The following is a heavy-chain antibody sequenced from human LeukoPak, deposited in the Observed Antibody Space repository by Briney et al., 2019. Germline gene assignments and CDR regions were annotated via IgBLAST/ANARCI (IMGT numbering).Heavy chain of an antibody. CDR3: ARFRFGELSLDY. Sequence: PSETLSLTCTVLGGSVSSGSYYWSWSRKPPGKGLEWIGYIYYSGSTNYNPSLKSRVTISVDTSKNQFSLKLSSVTAADTAVYYCARFRFGELSLDYWGQGTLVTVSS. J-gene: IGHJ4*02. CDR2: IYYSGST. D-gene: IGHD3-10*01. V-gene: IGHV4-61*01. CDR1: GGSVSSGSYY.